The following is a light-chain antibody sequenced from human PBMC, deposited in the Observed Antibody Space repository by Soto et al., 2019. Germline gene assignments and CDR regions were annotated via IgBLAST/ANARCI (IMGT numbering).Light chain of an antibody. V-gene: IGLV1-40*01. CDR3: QSYDSSLSGVV. Sequence: QSVLTQPPSVSGAPGQRLTISCTGSSSNIGAGYDVHWYQQVPGTAPKLLMYGNSNRPSGVPDRFSGSKSGTSASLAITGLQGEDEADYDCQSYDSSLSGVVFGGGTKVTVL. J-gene: IGLJ2*01. CDR2: GNS. CDR1: SSNIGAGYD.